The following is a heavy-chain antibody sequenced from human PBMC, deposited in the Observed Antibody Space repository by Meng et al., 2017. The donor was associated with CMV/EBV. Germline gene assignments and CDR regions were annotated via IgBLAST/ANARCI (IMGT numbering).Heavy chain of an antibody. J-gene: IGHJ5*02. CDR2: IYYSGST. D-gene: IGHD2-2*01. CDR3: ARFKYCSSTSCYLRNWFDP. Sequence: SETLSLTCTVSGGSISSSSYYWGWIRQPPGKGLEWIGSIYYSGSTYYTPSLKSRVTISVDTSKNQFSLKLSSVTAADTAVYYCARFKYCSSTSCYLRNWFDPWGQGTLVTVSS. CDR1: GGSISSSSYY. V-gene: IGHV4-39*07.